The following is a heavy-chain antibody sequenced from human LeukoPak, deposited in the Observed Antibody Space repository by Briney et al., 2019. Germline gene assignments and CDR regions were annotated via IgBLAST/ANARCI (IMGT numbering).Heavy chain of an antibody. CDR2: IATSGST. V-gene: IGHV4-4*07. J-gene: IGHJ4*02. D-gene: IGHD3-10*01. CDR3: ARDRGYYGSGSRFDF. CDR1: GDSMSSVY. Sequence: PSGTLSLTCTVSGDSMSSVYWTWIRQPAGGGLEWIGHIATSGSTDYNPSLRSRLTMSVDTSKNQFSLRLSSVTAADTAVYFCARDRGYYGSGSRFDFWGQGTLVIVSS.